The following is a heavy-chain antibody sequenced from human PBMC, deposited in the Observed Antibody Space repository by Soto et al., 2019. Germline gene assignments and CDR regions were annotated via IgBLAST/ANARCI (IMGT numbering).Heavy chain of an antibody. CDR3: VVAAQPYYFDY. J-gene: IGHJ4*02. CDR1: GYNLTSYG. Sequence: QVQLVQSGAEVKKPGASVQVSCKASGYNLTSYGLTWVRQAPGQGFEWMGWISAYNGNTNYAQQLQGRVTMTTDTSTSTAYMELRSLRSDDTAVYYCVVAAQPYYFDYWGQGTLVTVSS. V-gene: IGHV1-18*01. D-gene: IGHD2-15*01. CDR2: ISAYNGNT.